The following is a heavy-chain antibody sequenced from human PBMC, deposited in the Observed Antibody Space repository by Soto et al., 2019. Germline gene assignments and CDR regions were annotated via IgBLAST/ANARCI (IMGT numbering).Heavy chain of an antibody. V-gene: IGHV1-3*01. J-gene: IGHJ6*03. CDR1: GYTFTSYA. D-gene: IGHD2-2*01. CDR2: INAGNGNT. Sequence: QVQLVQSGAEVKKPGASVKVSCKASGYTFTSYAMHWVRQAPGQRLEWMGWINAGNGNTKYSQKFQGRVTITRDTSASTAYMELSSLRSEDTAVYYCARDASWRGYGSSTSCPPSDYYYMDVWGKGTTVTVSS. CDR3: ARDASWRGYGSSTSCPPSDYYYMDV.